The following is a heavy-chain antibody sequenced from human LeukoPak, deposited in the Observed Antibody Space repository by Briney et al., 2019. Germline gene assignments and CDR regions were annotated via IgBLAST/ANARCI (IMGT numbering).Heavy chain of an antibody. Sequence: AGGSLRLSCTASGFTFGDYAMSWVRQAPGKGLEWVGFIRSKAYGGTTEYAASVKGRFTISRDDSKSIAYLQMNSLKAEDTAVYYCTLPADYWGQGTLVTVSS. CDR2: IRSKAYGGTT. V-gene: IGHV3-49*04. J-gene: IGHJ4*02. CDR3: TLPADY. CDR1: GFTFGDYA.